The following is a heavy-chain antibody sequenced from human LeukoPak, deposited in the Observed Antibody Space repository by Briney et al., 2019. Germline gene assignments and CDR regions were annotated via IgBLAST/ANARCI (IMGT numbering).Heavy chain of an antibody. V-gene: IGHV3-33*06. Sequence: GGSLRLSCVASGFTFSSYGIHWVRQAPGKGLEGVAVIYLDGSTTYYADSVKGRFTISRDNSINTLSLQMNSLRAEDTAVYYCAKDVNKEIFYMDVWGKGTTVTVSS. CDR1: GFTFSSYG. D-gene: IGHD3-3*01. CDR3: AKDVNKEIFYMDV. J-gene: IGHJ6*03. CDR2: IYLDGSTT.